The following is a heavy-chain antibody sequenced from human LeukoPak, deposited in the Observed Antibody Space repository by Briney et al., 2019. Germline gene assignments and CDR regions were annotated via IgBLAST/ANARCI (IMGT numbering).Heavy chain of an antibody. CDR1: GFTFSSYG. J-gene: IGHJ3*02. V-gene: IGHV3-30*03. Sequence: GGSLRLSCAASGFTFSSYGMHWLRQSPGKGLEWVAVISSDGRNKYYADSVKGRFTISRDNSKNTLYLQIHTLRAEDTAVYNCARELQEHGVFDIWGQGTMVTVSS. CDR2: ISSDGRNK. D-gene: IGHD1-26*01. CDR3: ARELQEHGVFDI.